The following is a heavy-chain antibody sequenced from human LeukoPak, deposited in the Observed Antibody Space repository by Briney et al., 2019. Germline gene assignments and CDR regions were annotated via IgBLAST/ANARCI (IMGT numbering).Heavy chain of an antibody. V-gene: IGHV3-23*01. CDR2: IRGSGGDT. CDR3: AKGAFRDQVQGYYYMDV. J-gene: IGHJ6*03. Sequence: GGSLRLSCAASGCTFSAYSMSWVRQAPGKGLEWVSAIRGSGGDTYYADSVKGRFTISRDNSKDTLSLQMNSLRAEDTAVYYCAKGAFRDQVQGYYYMDVWGKGTTVTVSS. D-gene: IGHD3-10*01. CDR1: GCTFSAYS.